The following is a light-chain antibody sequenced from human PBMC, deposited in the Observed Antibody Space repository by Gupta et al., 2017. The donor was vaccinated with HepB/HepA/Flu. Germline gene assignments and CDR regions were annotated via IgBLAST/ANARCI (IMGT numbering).Light chain of an antibody. J-gene: IGKJ5*01. CDR3: QQYGSSPIT. CDR2: SAS. Sequence: EIVLMQSPGTLSLASGEGATLSCRASQSVSSSYLAWYQQKPGKAPRLIIYSASIMATGIPDRFSGSGSGTEFTLTISRLQPEDFAVYYCQQYGSSPITFGQGTRLEIK. V-gene: IGKV3-20*01. CDR1: QSVSSSY.